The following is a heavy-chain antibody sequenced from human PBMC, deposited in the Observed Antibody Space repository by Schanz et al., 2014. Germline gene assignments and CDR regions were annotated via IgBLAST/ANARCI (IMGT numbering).Heavy chain of an antibody. J-gene: IGHJ4*02. D-gene: IGHD2-21*01. CDR2: VSSNNIYT. CDR3: AKDSVLVATGHDYFDY. V-gene: IGHV3-11*06. Sequence: QVQLVESGGGLVKPGGSLRLSCTASGFTFSDYYMTWIRQAPGKGLEWVSYVSSNNIYTKYADSVRGRFTISRDNAKNSLFLQMNSLRADDTAVYYCAKDSVLVATGHDYFDYWGQGTLVAVSS. CDR1: GFTFSDYY.